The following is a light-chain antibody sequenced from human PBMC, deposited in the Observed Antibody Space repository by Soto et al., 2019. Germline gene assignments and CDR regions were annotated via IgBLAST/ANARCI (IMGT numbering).Light chain of an antibody. Sequence: DIPMTQSPSTLSASVGDRVTITCRASQSISSWLAWYQQKPGKAPKLLIYDASSLESGVPSRFSGSGSGTEFTLTISSLQPDDFATYYCQQYNSYTWTFGQGPKVELK. J-gene: IGKJ1*01. CDR1: QSISSW. CDR3: QQYNSYTWT. CDR2: DAS. V-gene: IGKV1-5*01.